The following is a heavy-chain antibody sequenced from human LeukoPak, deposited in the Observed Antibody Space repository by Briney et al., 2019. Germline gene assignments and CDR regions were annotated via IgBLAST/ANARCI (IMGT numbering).Heavy chain of an antibody. CDR1: GFTFSDYY. V-gene: IGHV3-11*01. J-gene: IGHJ6*03. CDR2: ISSSGSTI. CDR3: ARDLWGHEDYYYYYYMDV. Sequence: GGSLRLSCAASGFTFSDYYMSWIRQAPGKGLEWVSYISSSGSTIYYADSVKGRFTISRDNAKNSLYLQMNSLRAEDTAVYYCARDLWGHEDYYYYYYMDVWGKGTTVTVSS. D-gene: IGHD2/OR15-2a*01.